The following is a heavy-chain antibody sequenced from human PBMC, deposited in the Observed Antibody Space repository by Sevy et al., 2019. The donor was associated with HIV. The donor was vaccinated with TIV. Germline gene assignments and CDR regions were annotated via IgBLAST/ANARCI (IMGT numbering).Heavy chain of an antibody. Sequence: ASVKVSCKASGYTFTGYYMHWVRQAPGQGLEWMGWINPNSGGTNYAQKFQGRVTMTRDTSISTAYMELSRLRSDDTAVYYCARSTSWLPNPDFDYWGQGTLVTVSS. CDR3: ARSTSWLPNPDFDY. J-gene: IGHJ4*02. V-gene: IGHV1-2*02. CDR1: GYTFTGYY. D-gene: IGHD5-12*01. CDR2: INPNSGGT.